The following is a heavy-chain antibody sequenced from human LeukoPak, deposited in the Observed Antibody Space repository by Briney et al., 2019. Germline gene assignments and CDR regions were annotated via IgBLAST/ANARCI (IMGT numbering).Heavy chain of an antibody. CDR1: GFTFTTSA. J-gene: IGHJ6*02. CDR3: AAASNYYDRSNYYSYAMDV. D-gene: IGHD3-22*01. CDR2: IVVGSGNT. Sequence: SVKVSFKASGFTFTTSAVQWVRQARGQRLEWIGWIVVGSGNTNYAQKFQERVTITRDMSTSTVYMDLSSQRSEDTAVYYCAAASNYYDRSNYYSYAMDVWGQGTTVTASS. V-gene: IGHV1-58*01.